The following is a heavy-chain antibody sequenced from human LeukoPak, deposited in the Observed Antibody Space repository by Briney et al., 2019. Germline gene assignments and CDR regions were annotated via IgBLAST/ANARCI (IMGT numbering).Heavy chain of an antibody. CDR3: KSGGAAPGSFDN. Sequence: PGGSLRLSCAASGFTLSDYWMSWMRQAPGKGLEWVANIKYDGDEEYYVDSVKGRFTISRDNAKNSLYLQLNSLRVEDTAVYYCKSGGAAPGSFDNWGQGTLVTVSP. CDR2: IKYDGDEE. J-gene: IGHJ4*02. CDR1: GFTLSDYW. V-gene: IGHV3-7*01. D-gene: IGHD6-13*01.